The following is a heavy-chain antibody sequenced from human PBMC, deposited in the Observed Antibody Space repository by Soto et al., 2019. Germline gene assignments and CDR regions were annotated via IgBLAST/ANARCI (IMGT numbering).Heavy chain of an antibody. Sequence: GWSLRLSCAASGFTFSSYAMHWVRQAPGKGLEWVAVISYDGSNKYYADSVKGRFTISRDNSKNTLYLQMNSLRAEDTAVYYCARDYKPWMKGYCSGGSCQLDYWGQGTLVTVSS. CDR1: GFTFSSYA. CDR2: ISYDGSNK. V-gene: IGHV3-30-3*01. J-gene: IGHJ4*02. D-gene: IGHD2-15*01. CDR3: ARDYKPWMKGYCSGGSCQLDY.